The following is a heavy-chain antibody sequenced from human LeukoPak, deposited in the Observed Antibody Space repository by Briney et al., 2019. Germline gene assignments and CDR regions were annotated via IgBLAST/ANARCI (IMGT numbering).Heavy chain of an antibody. V-gene: IGHV3-7*01. D-gene: IGHD3-3*01. Sequence: GSLRLSCAASGFTFSSYWMSWVRQAPGKGLEWVANIKQDGSEKYYVDSVKGRFTISRDNAKNSLYLQMNSLRAEDTAVYYCARDRVTIFGVVLDAFDIWGQGTMVTVSS. CDR1: GFTFSSYW. J-gene: IGHJ3*02. CDR2: IKQDGSEK. CDR3: ARDRVTIFGVVLDAFDI.